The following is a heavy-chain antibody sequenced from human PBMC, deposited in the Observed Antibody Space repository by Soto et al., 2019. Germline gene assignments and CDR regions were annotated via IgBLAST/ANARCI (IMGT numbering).Heavy chain of an antibody. Sequence: GGSLRLSCAASGFTFSSYAMHWVRQAPGKGLEWVAVISYDGSNKYYADSVKGRFTISRDNSKNTLYLQMNSLRAEDTAVYYCARGGVGYCSGGSCYPYYYYYGMDAWGQGTTVTVSS. J-gene: IGHJ6*02. D-gene: IGHD2-15*01. CDR2: ISYDGSNK. CDR3: ARGGVGYCSGGSCYPYYYYYGMDA. CDR1: GFTFSSYA. V-gene: IGHV3-30-3*01.